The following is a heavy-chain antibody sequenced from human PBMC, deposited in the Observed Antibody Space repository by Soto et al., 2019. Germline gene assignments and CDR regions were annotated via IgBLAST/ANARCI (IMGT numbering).Heavy chain of an antibody. CDR2: INPDGGGT. Sequence: QVQLVQSGAEVKKPGASVKVSCKASGYTFTSYYMHLVRLAPGQGLEWMGIINPDGGGTSYAQQFQGRVIMTRDTSTSTVYMEMSSLRSEDTAVYYCAVGGNYLSMDVWGQGTTVTVSS. V-gene: IGHV1-46*01. D-gene: IGHD4-4*01. CDR3: AVGGNYLSMDV. J-gene: IGHJ6*02. CDR1: GYTFTSYY.